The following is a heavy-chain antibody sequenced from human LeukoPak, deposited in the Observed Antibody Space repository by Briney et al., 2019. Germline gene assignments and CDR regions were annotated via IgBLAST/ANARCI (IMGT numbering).Heavy chain of an antibody. Sequence: PGGSLRLSCAASGFTFSTYAMSWVRQAAGKGLEWVSLISGSGGSTYYADSVKGRFTISRDNSKNTLYVQMNSLRAEDTAVYHCAKVLGDFWSGYYDWGQGTLVTVSS. D-gene: IGHD3-3*01. CDR2: ISGSGGST. V-gene: IGHV3-23*01. CDR3: AKVLGDFWSGYYD. CDR1: GFTFSTYA. J-gene: IGHJ4*02.